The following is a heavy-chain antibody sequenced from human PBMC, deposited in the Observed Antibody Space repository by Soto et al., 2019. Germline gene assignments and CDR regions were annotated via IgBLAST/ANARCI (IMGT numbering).Heavy chain of an antibody. CDR2: FIPILDMA. Sequence: QVQVVQSGAEVKKPESSVKVSCKPSGGTFNTYTVNWVRLAPGHGLEWMGRFIPILDMANYAQKFQDRVTITADRSTFTAYMELNSLTSDDTAVFYCAIPYRRDNSCPRDFDFWGPGTRVTVSS. J-gene: IGHJ4*02. V-gene: IGHV1-69*02. D-gene: IGHD2-21*01. CDR1: GGTFNTYT. CDR3: AIPYRRDNSCPRDFDF.